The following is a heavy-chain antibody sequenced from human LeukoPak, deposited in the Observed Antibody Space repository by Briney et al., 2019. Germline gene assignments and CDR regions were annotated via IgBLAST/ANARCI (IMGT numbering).Heavy chain of an antibody. J-gene: IGHJ4*02. CDR2: INHSGST. CDR3: ASYCGGDCYSSYFDY. V-gene: IGHV4-34*01. D-gene: IGHD2-21*02. CDR1: GGSFSGYY. Sequence: PSETLSLTCAVYGGSFSGYYWSWIRQPPGKGLEWIGEINHSGSTNYNPSLKSRVTISVYTSKNQFSLKLSSVTAADTAVYYCASYCGGDCYSSYFDYWGQGTLVTVSS.